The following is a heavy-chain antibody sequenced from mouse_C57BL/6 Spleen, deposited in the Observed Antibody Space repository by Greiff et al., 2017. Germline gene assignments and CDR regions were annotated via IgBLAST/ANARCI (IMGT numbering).Heavy chain of an antibody. CDR2: IYWDDDK. J-gene: IGHJ1*03. CDR1: GFSLSTSGMG. Sequence: QVQLKESGPGILQSSQTLSLTCSFSGFSLSTSGMGVSWIRQPSGKGLEWLAHIYWDDDKRYNPSLKSRLTISKDTSRNQVFLKITSVDTADTATYYCARGHYYGSSYDWYFDVWGTGTTVTVSS. CDR3: ARGHYYGSSYDWYFDV. V-gene: IGHV8-12*01. D-gene: IGHD1-1*01.